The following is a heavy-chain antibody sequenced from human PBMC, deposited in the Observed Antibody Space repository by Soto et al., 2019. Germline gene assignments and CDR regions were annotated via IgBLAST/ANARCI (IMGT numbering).Heavy chain of an antibody. CDR1: GYTFTSYY. CDR3: ARGMTYYYGSGSHKIYYYYGMDV. CDR2: INPSGGST. V-gene: IGHV1-46*03. J-gene: IGHJ6*02. D-gene: IGHD3-10*01. Sequence: GASVKVSCKASGYTFTSYYMHWVRQAPGQGLEWMGIINPSGGSTSYAQKFQGRVTMTRDTSTSTVYMELSSLRSEDTAVYYCARGMTYYYGSGSHKIYYYYGMDVWGQGTTVTVSS.